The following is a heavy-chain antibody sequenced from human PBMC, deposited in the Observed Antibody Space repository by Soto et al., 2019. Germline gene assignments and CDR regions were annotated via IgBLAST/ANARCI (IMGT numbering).Heavy chain of an antibody. V-gene: IGHV3-74*01. CDR1: GFTLSSYW. CDR2: IYTDGSST. D-gene: IGHD5-12*01. CDR3: ARSGYDYWFDS. J-gene: IGHJ5*01. Sequence: EVQLVESGGGLVQPGGSLRLSCAGSGFTLSSYWMHWVRQAQGKGLVWVSCIYTDGSSTRHADSVKGRFTISRDDAKNTLYLQMNSLRDEDTAVYYCARSGYDYWFDSWGQGTLVTVSS.